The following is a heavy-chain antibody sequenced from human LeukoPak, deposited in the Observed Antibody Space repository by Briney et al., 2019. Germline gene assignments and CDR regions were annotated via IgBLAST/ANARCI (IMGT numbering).Heavy chain of an antibody. D-gene: IGHD6-13*01. J-gene: IGHJ1*01. Sequence: GEPLRLSCAASGFTFSSYAMHWVRQAPGKGLECVAVTSYDGSDKHYADPVKGRFTISRDNSKNTPYLQMNGLRPEDTAVYYCARGWTAAGPFGAEYFQHWGQGTLVTVSS. V-gene: IGHV3-30*04. CDR1: GFTFSSYA. CDR3: ARGWTAAGPFGAEYFQH. CDR2: TSYDGSDK.